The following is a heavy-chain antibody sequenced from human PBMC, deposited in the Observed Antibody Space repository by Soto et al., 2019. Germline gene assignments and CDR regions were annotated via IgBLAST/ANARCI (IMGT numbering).Heavy chain of an antibody. D-gene: IGHD6-13*01. V-gene: IGHV2-5*01. J-gene: IGHJ4*02. CDR2: LYRNDDR. CDR3: AHRRAADRPFSLDY. Sequence: QITLKESGPTLVKPTQPLTLTCTFSGFSLSTSGVGVGWIRQPPGKALEWLTVLYRNDDRRYSPSLTSRLIITNDTSRTQVLLTTTNMDPVDTATYYCAHRRAADRPFSLDYWGQGALVTVSS. CDR1: GFSLSTSGVG.